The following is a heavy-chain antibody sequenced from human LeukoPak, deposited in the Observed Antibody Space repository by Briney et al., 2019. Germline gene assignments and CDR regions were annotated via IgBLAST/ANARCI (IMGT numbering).Heavy chain of an antibody. Sequence: GGSLRLSCAASGFKFSSYSMNWVRQAPGKGLEWVARLHPDGSERNYVGSVEGRFTVFGDNAKSSLFLQMHSLRVEDTAVYYCARGGYSFDYLGQGTLVTVSS. CDR2: LHPDGSER. CDR1: GFKFSSYS. CDR3: ARGGYSFDY. J-gene: IGHJ4*02. D-gene: IGHD5-12*01. V-gene: IGHV3-7*01.